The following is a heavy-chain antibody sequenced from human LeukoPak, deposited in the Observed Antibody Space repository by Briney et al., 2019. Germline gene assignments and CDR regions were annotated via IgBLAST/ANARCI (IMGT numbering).Heavy chain of an antibody. CDR3: ARYRWYYYMDV. CDR1: GFTFSDYY. Sequence: PGGSLRLSCAASGFTFSDYYMSWSRQAPGKGVEWISHISDSGGPIYNADSVKGRFIISRDNAKNSLYLQMNSLRADDTAVYYCARYRWYYYMDVWGKGTTVTVSS. CDR2: ISDSGGPI. V-gene: IGHV3-11*01. J-gene: IGHJ6*03. D-gene: IGHD3-16*02.